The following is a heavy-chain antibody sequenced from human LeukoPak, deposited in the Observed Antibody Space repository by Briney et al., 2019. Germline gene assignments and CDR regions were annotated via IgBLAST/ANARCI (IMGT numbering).Heavy chain of an antibody. CDR2: ISAYNGHT. CDR1: GYTFSNYG. D-gene: IGHD3-10*01. Sequence: GASVRVSCKPSGYTFSNYGISWVRQAPGQGLEWVGYISAYNGHTNYAQKLQDRVTMTTDISTSTAYVELRSLRSDDTAVYYCARDLPFTSGSYQDFWGQGTLVTVS. CDR3: ARDLPFTSGSYQDF. J-gene: IGHJ4*02. V-gene: IGHV1-18*01.